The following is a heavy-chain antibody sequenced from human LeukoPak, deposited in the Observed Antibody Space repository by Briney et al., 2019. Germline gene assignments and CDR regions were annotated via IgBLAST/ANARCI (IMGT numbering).Heavy chain of an antibody. J-gene: IGHJ6*03. D-gene: IGHD1-26*01. V-gene: IGHV3-21*01. CDR2: ISSSSSYI. CDR1: GSTFSSYS. Sequence: PGGSLRLSCAASGSTFSSYSMNWVRQAPGKGLEWVSSISSSSSYIYYADSVKGRFTISRDNAKNSLYLQMNSLRAEDTAVYYCARDPYSGGYGDYYYYYMDLWGQGTTVTISS. CDR3: ARDPYSGGYGDYYYYYMDL.